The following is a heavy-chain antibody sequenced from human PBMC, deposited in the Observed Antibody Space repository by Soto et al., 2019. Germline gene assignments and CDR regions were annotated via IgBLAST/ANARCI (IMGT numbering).Heavy chain of an antibody. D-gene: IGHD2-15*01. Sequence: GGSLRLSCAASGFTFISYGMHWVRQAPGKGLEWVAVISYDGSNKYYADSVKGRFTISRDNSKNTLYLQMSSLRAEDTAVYYCAKDRDTVVPYYFDYWGQGTLVTVSS. CDR3: AKDRDTVVPYYFDY. V-gene: IGHV3-30*18. CDR2: ISYDGSNK. CDR1: GFTFISYG. J-gene: IGHJ4*02.